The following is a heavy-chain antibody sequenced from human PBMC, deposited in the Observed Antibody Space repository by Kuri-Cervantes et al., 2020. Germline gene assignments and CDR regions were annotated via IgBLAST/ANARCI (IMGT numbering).Heavy chain of an antibody. CDR2: ISYDGSNK. CDR1: GFTFSCYV. Sequence: GGSLRLSCAASGFTFSCYVMYLVRQAPGKGLEGVAVISYDGSNKYYADSVKGRFTISRDNSKNTLYLQMNSLRAEDTAVYYCARARDGRDGAFDIWGQGTMVTVSS. J-gene: IGHJ3*02. D-gene: IGHD2-15*01. V-gene: IGHV3-30-3*01. CDR3: ARARDGRDGAFDI.